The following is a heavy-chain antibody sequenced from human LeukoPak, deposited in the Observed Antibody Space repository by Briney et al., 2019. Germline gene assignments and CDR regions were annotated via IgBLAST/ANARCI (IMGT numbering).Heavy chain of an antibody. CDR2: ISGGGSDT. Sequence: PGGSLRLSCTASGFTVSNNYMNWVRQAPGEGLEWISAISGGGSDTYYADSVRGRFTISRDNSHNTLFLQMNSLRGEDTAIYYCTKDLSGTYWDYSDCWGQGTLVTVSS. CDR1: GFTVSNNY. V-gene: IGHV3-23*01. D-gene: IGHD1-26*01. CDR3: TKDLSGTYWDYSDC. J-gene: IGHJ4*02.